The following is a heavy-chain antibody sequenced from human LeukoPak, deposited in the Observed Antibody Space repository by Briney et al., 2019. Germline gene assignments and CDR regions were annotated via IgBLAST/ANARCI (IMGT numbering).Heavy chain of an antibody. CDR1: GYTFSSYG. J-gene: IGHJ4*02. V-gene: IGHV1-18*01. D-gene: IGHD3-10*01. CDR2: ISAYNGNT. CDR3: ARDSVDGSGTYYNDSPDY. Sequence: GASVKVSCKASGYTFSSYGISWVRQAPGQGLEWMGWISAYNGNTDYAQNLRGRLIMTTDTSTSTAYMELRSLRSDDTAVYYCARDSVDGSGTYYNDSPDYWGQGTLVTVS.